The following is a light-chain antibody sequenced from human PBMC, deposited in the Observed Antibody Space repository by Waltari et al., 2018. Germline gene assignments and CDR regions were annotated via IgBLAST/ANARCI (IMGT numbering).Light chain of an antibody. J-gene: IGLJ2*01. CDR2: DVS. V-gene: IGLV2-14*03. Sequence: QSALTQPASVSGSPGQSITIPCTGTSSDVGGYNYVSWYQHHPGKATKLIFYDVSRRPAGVSNRFSGSKSGNTASLTISGLQAEDDADYYCSSYAGYSAVVFGGGTKVTVL. CDR3: SSYAGYSAVV. CDR1: SSDVGGYNY.